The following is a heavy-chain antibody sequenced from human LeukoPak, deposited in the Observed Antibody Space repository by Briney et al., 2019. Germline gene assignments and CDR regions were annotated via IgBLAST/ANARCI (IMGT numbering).Heavy chain of an antibody. CDR2: MNPNSGNT. D-gene: IGHD5-12*01. CDR3: ARGRQGGGYRFGDY. J-gene: IGHJ4*02. CDR1: GYTFTSYD. V-gene: IGHV1-8*01. Sequence: ASVKVSCKASGYTFTSYDINWVRQATGQGLEWMGWMNPNSGNTGYAQKFQGRVTMTRNTSISTAYMELNSLRSEDTAVYYCARGRQGGGYRFGDYWGQGTLVTVSS.